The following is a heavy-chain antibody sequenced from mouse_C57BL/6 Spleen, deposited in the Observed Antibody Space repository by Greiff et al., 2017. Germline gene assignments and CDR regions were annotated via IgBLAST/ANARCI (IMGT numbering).Heavy chain of an antibody. CDR2: INPNNGGT. J-gene: IGHJ1*03. CDR3: ARSGWERGYFDV. D-gene: IGHD3-2*02. CDR1: GYTFTDYN. Sequence: EVQLQQSGPELVKPGASVKIPCKASGYTFTDYNMDWVKQSHGKSLEWIGDINPNNGGTIYNQKFKGKATLTVDKSSSTAYMELRSLTSEDTAVYYCARSGWERGYFDVWGTGTTVTVSS. V-gene: IGHV1-18*01.